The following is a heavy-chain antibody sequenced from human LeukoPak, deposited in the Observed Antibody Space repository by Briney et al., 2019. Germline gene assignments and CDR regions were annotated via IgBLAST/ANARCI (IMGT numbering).Heavy chain of an antibody. V-gene: IGHV4-34*01. Sequence: PSETLSLTCAVYGGSFSGYYWSWIRQPPGKGLEWIGEINHSGSTNYNPSLKSRVTISVDTSKNQFSLKLSSVTAADTAVYYCARDGGDYYDSSGYYPRGSYYYGMDVWGQGTTVTVSS. D-gene: IGHD3-22*01. CDR2: INHSGST. CDR3: ARDGGDYYDSSGYYPRGSYYYGMDV. J-gene: IGHJ6*02. CDR1: GGSFSGYY.